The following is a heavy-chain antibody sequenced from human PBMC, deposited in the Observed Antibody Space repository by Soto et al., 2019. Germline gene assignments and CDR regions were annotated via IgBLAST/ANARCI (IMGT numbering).Heavy chain of an antibody. CDR1: GGSISSYY. V-gene: IGHV4-59*01. Sequence: SETLSLTCTVSGGSISSYYWSWIRQPPGKGLEWIGYIYYSGSTNYNPSHKSRVTISVDTSKNQFSLKLSSVTAADTAVYYCARVNGYFVGEYYFDYWGQGTLVIVSS. CDR3: ARVNGYFVGEYYFDY. D-gene: IGHD3-10*01. CDR2: IYYSGST. J-gene: IGHJ4*02.